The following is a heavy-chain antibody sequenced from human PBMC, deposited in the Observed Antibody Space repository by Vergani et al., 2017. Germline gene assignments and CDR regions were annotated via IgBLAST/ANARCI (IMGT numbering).Heavy chain of an antibody. CDR2: IRPKTDGETT. J-gene: IGHJ6*02. V-gene: IGHV3-15*01. CDR3: ARAGHYYYYGMDV. Sequence: EVQPVESGGGLVKPGGSLRLSCTTSGFTFSSAWMSWVRQAPGKGLEWVARIRPKTDGETTDYAAPVKGRFTISRDDSKNTLYLQMNSLRAEDTAVYYCARAGHYYYYGMDVWGQGTTVTVSS. D-gene: IGHD1-14*01. CDR1: GFTFSSAW.